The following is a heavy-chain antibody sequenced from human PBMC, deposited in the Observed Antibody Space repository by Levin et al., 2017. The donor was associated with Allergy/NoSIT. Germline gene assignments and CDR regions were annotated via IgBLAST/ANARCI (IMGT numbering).Heavy chain of an antibody. J-gene: IGHJ4*02. CDR1: GGSFSGYY. CDR2: INHSGST. Sequence: SQTLSLTCAVYGGSFSGYYWSWIRQPPGKGLEWIGEINHSGSTNYNPSLKSRVTISVDTSKNQFSLKLSSVTAADTAVYYCARGWSGSYFDYWGQGTLVTVSS. CDR3: ARGWSGSYFDY. V-gene: IGHV4-34*01. D-gene: IGHD1-26*01.